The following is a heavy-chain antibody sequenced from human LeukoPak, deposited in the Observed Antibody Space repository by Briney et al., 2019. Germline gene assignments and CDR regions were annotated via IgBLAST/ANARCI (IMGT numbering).Heavy chain of an antibody. D-gene: IGHD2-15*01. CDR3: ARGNVRIGFYWYFDL. V-gene: IGHV3-33*01. CDR2: IWYDGSNE. J-gene: IGHJ2*01. CDR1: GFTFNNYG. Sequence: GRSLRLSCAASGFTFNNYGMHWVRQAPGKGLEWVAVIWYDGSNEYYADSVKGRFTISRDNSKNMLYLQMNSLRAEDTAVYYCARGNVRIGFYWYFDLWGRGTLVTVSS.